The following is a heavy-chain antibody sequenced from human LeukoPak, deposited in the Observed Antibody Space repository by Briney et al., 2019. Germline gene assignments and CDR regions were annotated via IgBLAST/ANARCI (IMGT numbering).Heavy chain of an antibody. CDR2: IKQDGSEK. V-gene: IGHV3-7*01. Sequence: PGGSLRLSCAASGFTFSSYWMSWVRQAPGKGLEWVANIKQDGSEKYYVDSVKGRFTISRDNVKNSLFLQMNSLRVEDTAVYYCARDRLSTSPSGSSTGYYFDSWGQGTLVTVSS. CDR1: GFTFSSYW. D-gene: IGHD1-26*01. J-gene: IGHJ4*02. CDR3: ARDRLSTSPSGSSTGYYFDS.